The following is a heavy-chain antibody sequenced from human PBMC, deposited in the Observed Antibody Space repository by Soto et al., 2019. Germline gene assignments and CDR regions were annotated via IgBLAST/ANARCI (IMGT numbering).Heavy chain of an antibody. D-gene: IGHD3-9*01. J-gene: IGHJ6*02. CDR2: INSDGSST. CDR3: AREPSRLRYFDWLSPDYYGMDV. Sequence: LRLSCAASGFTFSSYWMHWVRQAPGKGLVWVSRINSDGSSTSYADSVKGRFTISRDNAKNTLYLQMNSLRAEDTAVYYCAREPSRLRYFDWLSPDYYGMDVWGQGTTVTVSS. CDR1: GFTFSSYW. V-gene: IGHV3-74*01.